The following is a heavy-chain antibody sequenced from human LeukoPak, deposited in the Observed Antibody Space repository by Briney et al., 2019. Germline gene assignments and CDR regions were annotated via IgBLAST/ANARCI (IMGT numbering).Heavy chain of an antibody. D-gene: IGHD3-22*01. CDR3: ARAVPGTYYDSSGYYAVWGFHYYMDV. V-gene: IGHV4-34*01. J-gene: IGHJ6*03. CDR1: GGSFSGYY. CDR2: INHSGST. Sequence: SETLSLTCAVYGGSFSGYYWSWIRQPPGKGLEWIGEINHSGSTNYNPSLKSRVTISVDTSKNQFSLKLSSVTAADTAMYYCARAVPGTYYDSSGYYAVWGFHYYMDVWGKGTTVSISS.